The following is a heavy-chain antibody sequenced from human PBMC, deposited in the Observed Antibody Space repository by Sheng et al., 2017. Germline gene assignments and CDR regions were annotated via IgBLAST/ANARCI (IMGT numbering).Heavy chain of an antibody. CDR3: ARTIPFDH. Sequence: QEQLVQSGAEVKKPGASVKVSCKASGYTFTDFYMHWVRQAPGQGLEWMGWIHPNSGATNYAQKFRGRVTLTTDTSISTAYMELSRLRFDDTAIYYCARTIPFDHWGQGTLVTV. CDR1: GYTFTDFY. J-gene: IGHJ4*02. V-gene: IGHV1-2*02. D-gene: IGHD2-2*02. CDR2: IHPNSGAT.